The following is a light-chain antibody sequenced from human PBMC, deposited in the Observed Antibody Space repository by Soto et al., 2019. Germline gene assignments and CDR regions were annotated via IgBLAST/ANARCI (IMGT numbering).Light chain of an antibody. CDR2: DVT. CDR1: STNVGGCNF. CDR3: CSYAGSYTFYI. V-gene: IGLV2-11*01. Sequence: QSALTQPRSVSGSPGQSVTISCTGTSTNVGGCNFVPWYQHHPGKAPKLIIYDVTKRPSGVPDRFSGSKSAFTASLTISGLQAEDEAVYYCCSYAGSYTFYIFGTGTKVTVL. J-gene: IGLJ1*01.